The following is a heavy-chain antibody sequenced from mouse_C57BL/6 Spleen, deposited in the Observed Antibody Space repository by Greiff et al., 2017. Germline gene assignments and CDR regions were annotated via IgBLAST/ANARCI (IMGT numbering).Heavy chain of an antibody. J-gene: IGHJ2*01. V-gene: IGHV3-6*01. CDR3: ARDRGDYCDY. Sequence: VQLKESGPGLVKPSQSLSLTCSVTGYSITSGYYWNWIRQFPGNKLEWMGYISYDGSNNYNPSLKNRISITRDPSKNQFFLKLNSVTTEDTATYYCARDRGDYCDYWGQGTTLTVSS. CDR1: GYSITSGYY. D-gene: IGHD3-1*01. CDR2: ISYDGSN.